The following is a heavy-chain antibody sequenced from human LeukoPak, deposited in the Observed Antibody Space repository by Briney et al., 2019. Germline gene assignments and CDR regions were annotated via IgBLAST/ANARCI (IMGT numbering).Heavy chain of an antibody. V-gene: IGHV1-2*02. CDR3: ARGPGGGDDWLGY. J-gene: IGHJ4*02. CDR2: INPNSGGT. D-gene: IGHD5-12*01. Sequence: ASVKVSCKASGYTFTGYYMHWVRQAPGQGLEWMGWINPNSGGTNYVQKFQGRVTMTRDTSISTAYMELSRLRSDDTAVYYCARGPGGGDDWLGYWGQGTLVTVSS. CDR1: GYTFTGYY.